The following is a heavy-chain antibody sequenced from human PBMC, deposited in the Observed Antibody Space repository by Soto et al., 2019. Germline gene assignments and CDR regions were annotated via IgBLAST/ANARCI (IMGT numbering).Heavy chain of an antibody. V-gene: IGHV4-31*03. CDR1: GGSISSGGYY. J-gene: IGHJ6*02. CDR2: IYYSGAT. Sequence: QVQLQESGPGLVKPSQTLSLTCTVSGGSISSGGYYWSWIRQHPGKGLEWIGYIYYSGATYYNPSLKGRVTISVDTSKNQFSLKLRSVTAADTAVYYCARGGLGYCSGGSCYSAELSRYYYGMDVWGQGTTVTVSS. D-gene: IGHD2-15*01. CDR3: ARGGLGYCSGGSCYSAELSRYYYGMDV.